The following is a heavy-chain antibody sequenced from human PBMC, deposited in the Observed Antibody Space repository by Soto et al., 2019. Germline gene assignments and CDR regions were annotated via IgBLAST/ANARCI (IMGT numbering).Heavy chain of an antibody. CDR3: AKDWATPVAARFFDS. Sequence: PGESLKISCKADGYSFTRHWIGWVRQVPGRGLEWVAVIYPADSDARYSPSFRGRGTISVDISINTVYLQWRSLKASDTAVYYCAKDWATPVAARFFDSWGQGTPVTVSS. CDR1: GYSFTRHW. CDR2: IYPADSDA. D-gene: IGHD6-19*01. J-gene: IGHJ4*02. V-gene: IGHV5-51*01.